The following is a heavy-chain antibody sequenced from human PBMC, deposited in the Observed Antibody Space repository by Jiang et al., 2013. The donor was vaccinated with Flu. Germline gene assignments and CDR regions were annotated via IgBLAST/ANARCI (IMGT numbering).Heavy chain of an antibody. CDR3: AKVSSSWSSGYFDY. J-gene: IGHJ4*02. V-gene: IGHV3-23*01. D-gene: IGHD6-13*01. Sequence: LEWVSAISGSGGSTYYADSVKGRFTISRDNSKNTLYLQMNSLRAEDTAVYYCAKVSSSWSSGYFDYWGQGTLVTVSS. CDR2: ISGSGGST.